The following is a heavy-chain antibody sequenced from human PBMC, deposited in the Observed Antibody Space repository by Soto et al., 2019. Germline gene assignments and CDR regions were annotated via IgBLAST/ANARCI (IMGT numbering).Heavy chain of an antibody. V-gene: IGHV1-3*01. CDR1: GGSFSTYG. Sequence: ASVKVSCKASGGSFSTYGINWVRLAPGQGLEWMGWINAGNGNTKYSQKFQGRVTITRDTSASTAYMELSSLRSEDTAVYYCARGITLPTPLDYWGQGTLVTVSS. CDR2: INAGNGNT. J-gene: IGHJ4*02. CDR3: ARGITLPTPLDY. D-gene: IGHD1-20*01.